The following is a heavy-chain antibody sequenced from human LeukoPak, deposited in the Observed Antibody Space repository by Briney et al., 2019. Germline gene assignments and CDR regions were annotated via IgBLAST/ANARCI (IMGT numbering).Heavy chain of an antibody. Sequence: GSLRLSCAASGFTFSSYGMHWVRQAPGKGLEWVAVISYDGSNKYYADSVKGRFTISRDNSKNTLYLQMNSLRAEDTAVYYCAKDREMATSYFDYWGQGTLVTVSS. J-gene: IGHJ4*02. CDR2: ISYDGSNK. CDR1: GFTFSSYG. D-gene: IGHD5-24*01. CDR3: AKDREMATSYFDY. V-gene: IGHV3-30*18.